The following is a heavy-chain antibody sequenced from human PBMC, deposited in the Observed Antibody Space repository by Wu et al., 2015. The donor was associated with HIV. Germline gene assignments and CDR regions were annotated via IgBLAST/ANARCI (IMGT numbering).Heavy chain of an antibody. CDR2: MNPNNGKT. V-gene: IGHV1-8*01. D-gene: IGHD3-10*01. CDR3: ASSYYGSGSYLTFYYYYAMDV. J-gene: IGHJ6*02. Sequence: QVQVLQSGAEVKKPGASVKVSCKASGYTITTYDINWVRQATGQGLEWMGWMNPNNGKTGYGQKFQGRVTMTRNTSISTAYMELSGLKSEDTAVYYCASSYYGSGSYLTFYYYYAMDVWGQGTAVTVSS. CDR1: GYTITTYD.